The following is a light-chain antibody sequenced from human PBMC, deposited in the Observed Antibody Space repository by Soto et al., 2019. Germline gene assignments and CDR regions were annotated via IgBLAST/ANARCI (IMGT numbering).Light chain of an antibody. Sequence: EIVLALSVGTLSLSPGERATLSCRASQSVSSSHLAWYQHKPGQAPRLLIYAASSRATGSPDRFSGGGSGTDFTLTISRLEPEDFAVYYCQQYGSSPRTFGQGARPEIK. CDR3: QQYGSSPRT. J-gene: IGKJ5*01. V-gene: IGKV3-20*01. CDR2: AAS. CDR1: QSVSSSH.